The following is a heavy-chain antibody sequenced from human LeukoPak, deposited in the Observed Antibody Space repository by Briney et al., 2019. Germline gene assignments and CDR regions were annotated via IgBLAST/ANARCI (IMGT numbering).Heavy chain of an antibody. V-gene: IGHV3-23*01. CDR2: ISADSATT. CDR3: ARGRNDYYDSSGYYLD. Sequence: PGGSLRLSCAASGFNFGSYSMTWVRQAPGKGLEWVSVISADSATTFYADSVKGRFTISRDNAKNTVFLQMSSLRAEDTAVYYCARGRNDYYDSSGYYLDWGQGTLVTVSS. CDR1: GFNFGSYS. J-gene: IGHJ4*02. D-gene: IGHD3-22*01.